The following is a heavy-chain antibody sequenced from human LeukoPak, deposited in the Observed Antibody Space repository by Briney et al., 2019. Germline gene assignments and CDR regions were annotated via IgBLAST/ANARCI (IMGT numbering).Heavy chain of an antibody. J-gene: IGHJ3*01. CDR3: ARDLKARRSYYDSSL. D-gene: IGHD3-22*01. Sequence: GASVKVSCKASGYTFTSYGISWVRQAPGQGLEWMGWINPNSGGTNYAQKFQGRVTMTRDTSISTAYMELSRLRSDDTAVYYCARDLKARRSYYDSSLWGQGTMVTVSS. V-gene: IGHV1-2*02. CDR2: INPNSGGT. CDR1: GYTFTSYG.